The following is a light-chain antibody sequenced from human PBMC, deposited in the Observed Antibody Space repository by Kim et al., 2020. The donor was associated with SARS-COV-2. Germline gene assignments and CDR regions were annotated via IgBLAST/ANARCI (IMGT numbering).Light chain of an antibody. J-gene: IGLJ1*01. V-gene: IGLV3-1*01. CDR1: NLGDKY. Sequence: PGQQASTPCSGYNLGDKYVTWYQQKRGPGPVVVIYQDDQRPSGIPGRFAGANSGNTATLTISGTQAMDEADYYCQAWDSSTHNYVFGAGTKGTVL. CDR2: QDD. CDR3: QAWDSSTHNYV.